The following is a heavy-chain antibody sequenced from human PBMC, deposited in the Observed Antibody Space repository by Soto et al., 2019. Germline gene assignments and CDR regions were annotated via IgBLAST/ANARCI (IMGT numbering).Heavy chain of an antibody. D-gene: IGHD2-15*01. J-gene: IGHJ5*02. CDR1: GFSLSNARMG. V-gene: IGHV2-26*01. CDR3: ARIIGYCSGGSCYGNWFDP. Sequence: SGPTLVNPTETLTLTCTVSGFSLSNARMGVSWIRQPPGKALEWLAHIFSNDEKSYSTSLKSRLTISKDTSKSQVVLTMTNMDLVDTATYFCARIIGYCSGGSCYGNWFDPWGQGTLVTVSS. CDR2: IFSNDEK.